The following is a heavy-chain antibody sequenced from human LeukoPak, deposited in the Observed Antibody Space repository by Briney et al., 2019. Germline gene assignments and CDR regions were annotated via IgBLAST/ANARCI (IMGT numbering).Heavy chain of an antibody. CDR3: ARGYGGYEFLFDY. D-gene: IGHD5-12*01. CDR2: INPNSGGT. J-gene: IGHJ4*02. Sequence: ASVKVSCKASGYTFTGYYMHWVQQAPGQGLEWMGWINPNSGGTNYAQKFQGRVTMTRDTSISTAYMELSRLRSDDTAVYYCARGYGGYEFLFDYWGQGTLVTVSS. CDR1: GYTFTGYY. V-gene: IGHV1-2*02.